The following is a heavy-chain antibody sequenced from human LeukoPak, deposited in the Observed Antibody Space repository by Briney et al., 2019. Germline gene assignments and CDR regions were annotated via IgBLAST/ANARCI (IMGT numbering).Heavy chain of an antibody. Sequence: SETLSLTCIFSDGSVSSSDSYWNWIRQPPGKGLEWIGYIYYTGSINYNPSLKSRITISVDTSKNQFSPKLTSVTAADTAIYYCAKGYYYFDYWGQGTLVTVSS. CDR2: IYYTGSI. CDR1: DGSVSSSDSY. V-gene: IGHV4-61*08. J-gene: IGHJ4*02. D-gene: IGHD3-10*01. CDR3: AKGYYYFDY.